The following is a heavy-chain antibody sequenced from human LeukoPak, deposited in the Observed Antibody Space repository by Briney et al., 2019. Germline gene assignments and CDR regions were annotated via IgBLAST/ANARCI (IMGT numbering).Heavy chain of an antibody. J-gene: IGHJ3*02. CDR1: GGSISSSSYY. CDR3: ARDKDWVTTHDAFDI. CDR2: IYYSGST. D-gene: IGHD4-17*01. Sequence: SETLSLTCTVSGGSISSSSYYWGWIRQPPGKGLEWIGSIYYSGSTYYNPSLKSRVTISVDTSKNQFSLKLSSVTAADTAVYYCARDKDWVTTHDAFDIWGQGTMVTVSS. V-gene: IGHV4-39*07.